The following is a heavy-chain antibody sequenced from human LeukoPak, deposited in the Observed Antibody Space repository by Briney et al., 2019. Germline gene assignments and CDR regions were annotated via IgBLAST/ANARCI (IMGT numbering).Heavy chain of an antibody. CDR2: ISSSSSYI. V-gene: IGHV3-21*01. J-gene: IGHJ3*02. Sequence: GGSLRLSCAASGFTFSSYGMNWVRQAPGKGLEWVSFISSSSSYINYADSVKGRFTISRDNAKKSLYLQMNSLRAEDTAVYYCARLCIVGTKSAFDIWGQGTMVTVSS. CDR3: ARLCIVGTKSAFDI. CDR1: GFTFSSYG. D-gene: IGHD1-26*01.